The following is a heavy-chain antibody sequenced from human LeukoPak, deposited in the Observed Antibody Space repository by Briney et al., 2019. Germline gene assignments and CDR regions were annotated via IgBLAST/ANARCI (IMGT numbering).Heavy chain of an antibody. CDR1: GGSISVYY. D-gene: IGHD1/OR15-1a*01. J-gene: IGHJ5*02. Sequence: SESLSLTCTVSGGSISVYYWSWIRQPPGKGLEWIGYIYYGGSTHYNPSLKSRVAISVDTSKNMFSVRVNSVTAADTAVYYCARDATNDWYNTFDPWGQGTLVTV. CDR3: ARDATNDWYNTFDP. V-gene: IGHV4-59*01. CDR2: IYYGGST.